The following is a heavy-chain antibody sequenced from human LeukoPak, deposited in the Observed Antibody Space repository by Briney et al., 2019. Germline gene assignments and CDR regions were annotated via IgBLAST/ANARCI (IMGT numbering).Heavy chain of an antibody. Sequence: KESGPVLVKPTQTLTLTCTFSGFSLNTRGVGVGWIRQPPGRALEWLALIYWDDDRRYSPSLKSRLTITKDTSKNQVVLTMTDVDPVDTATYFCAHRKNYYDSSVFDNWGQGTLVTVSS. V-gene: IGHV2-5*02. CDR2: IYWDDDR. CDR1: GFSLNTRGVG. D-gene: IGHD3-22*01. J-gene: IGHJ4*02. CDR3: AHRKNYYDSSVFDN.